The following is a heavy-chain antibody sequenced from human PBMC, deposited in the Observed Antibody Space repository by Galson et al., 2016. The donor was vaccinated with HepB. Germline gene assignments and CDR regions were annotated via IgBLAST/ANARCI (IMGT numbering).Heavy chain of an antibody. D-gene: IGHD3-22*01. Sequence: CAISGDSVPSDSATWNWIRQSPSRGLEWLGRTYYRSKWHNDYALSVKSRISINADTSKNQISLQLNSVSPEDTAVYYCARVPLLFVDAVGYDAFDIWGQGTLVTVSS. J-gene: IGHJ3*02. V-gene: IGHV6-1*01. CDR2: TYYRSKWHN. CDR1: GDSVPSDSAT. CDR3: ARVPLLFVDAVGYDAFDI.